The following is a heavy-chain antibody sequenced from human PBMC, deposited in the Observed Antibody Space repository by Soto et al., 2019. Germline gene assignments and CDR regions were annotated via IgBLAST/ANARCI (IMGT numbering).Heavy chain of an antibody. V-gene: IGHV4-30-2*01. CDR2: IYQSGST. CDR3: ARDMSGCSSSDCYLSGWFDP. CDR1: GAPITSGAYS. Sequence: QLQLRESGSGLVKPSQTLSLTCTVSGAPITSGAYSWSWIRQPPGKGLEWIGFIYQSGSTHYNPSLKSRVTISVDRSKNHLSLPLTSLTAADTAVYYCARDMSGCSSSDCYLSGWFDPWCPGTLVTVSS. J-gene: IGHJ5*02. D-gene: IGHD2-21*02.